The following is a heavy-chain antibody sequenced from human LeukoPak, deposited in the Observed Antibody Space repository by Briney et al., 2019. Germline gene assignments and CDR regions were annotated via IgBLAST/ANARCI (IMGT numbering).Heavy chain of an antibody. D-gene: IGHD1-26*01. CDR2: FYYGGNT. J-gene: IGHJ4*02. V-gene: IGHV4-59*01. CDR1: GGSIRSYY. Sequence: SETLSLTCTVSGGSIRSYYWGWIRQPPGKGLEWIGYFYYGGNTNYSPSLKSRVTISVDTSKNQFSLKLNSVTAADTAVYYCARGSGSYGFWGQGTLVTVSS. CDR3: ARGSGSYGF.